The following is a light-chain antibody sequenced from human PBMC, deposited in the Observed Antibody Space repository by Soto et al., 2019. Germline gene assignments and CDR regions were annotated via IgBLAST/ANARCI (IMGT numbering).Light chain of an antibody. J-gene: IGKJ1*01. Sequence: ELVLTQSPVTLSLSPGERATLSCRASQSVSSSYLAWYQQKPGQAPRLLIYGASTRVTGIPARFSGSGSGTEFTLTISSLQSEDFAVYYCQQYKNGWTFGQGTKVDIK. V-gene: IGKV3-15*01. CDR2: GAS. CDR1: QSVSSSY. CDR3: QQYKNGWT.